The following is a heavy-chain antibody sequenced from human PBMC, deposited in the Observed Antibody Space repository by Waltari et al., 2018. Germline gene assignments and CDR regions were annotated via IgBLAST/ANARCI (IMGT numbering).Heavy chain of an antibody. CDR2: IRIKAYGGTT. J-gene: IGHJ6*02. CDR1: GFTVGDYA. CDR3: TRALKGRPGYGMDV. Sequence: EVQLVESGGGLVQPGRSLRLSCTASGFTVGDYAMSWVRQAPGKGLEWVGFIRIKAYGGTTEYAASLKGRFTISRDDSKSIAYLQMNSLKTEDTAVYYCTRALKGRPGYGMDVWGQGTTVTVSS. D-gene: IGHD6-25*01. V-gene: IGHV3-49*04.